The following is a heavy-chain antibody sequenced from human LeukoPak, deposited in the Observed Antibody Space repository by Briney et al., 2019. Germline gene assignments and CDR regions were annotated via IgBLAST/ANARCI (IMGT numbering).Heavy chain of an antibody. CDR2: ISSNGGST. CDR3: VKDRTGTYTLDY. D-gene: IGHD3-10*01. J-gene: IGHJ4*02. V-gene: IGHV3-64*01. CDR1: GFTFSSYA. Sequence: PGGSLRLSCAASGFTFSSYAMHWVRQAPGKGLEYVSAISSNGGSTYYANSVKGRFTISRDNSKNTLYLQMNSLRAEDTAVYYCVKDRTGTYTLDYWGQGTLVTVSS.